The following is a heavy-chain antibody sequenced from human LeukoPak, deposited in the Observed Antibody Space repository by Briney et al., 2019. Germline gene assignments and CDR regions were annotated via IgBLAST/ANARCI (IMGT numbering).Heavy chain of an antibody. V-gene: IGHV3-7*03. Sequence: GGTLRLSCAASGFTFSNYWMSWVRQAPGKGLEWVANIKVDGSEKYYLDSVKGRFTISRDNAKNSVYLQMNSLRTEDTAVYYCGRKTGVTGEAFDCWGQGTLVTVSS. CDR3: GRKTGVTGEAFDC. D-gene: IGHD7-27*01. CDR1: GFTFSNYW. J-gene: IGHJ4*02. CDR2: IKVDGSEK.